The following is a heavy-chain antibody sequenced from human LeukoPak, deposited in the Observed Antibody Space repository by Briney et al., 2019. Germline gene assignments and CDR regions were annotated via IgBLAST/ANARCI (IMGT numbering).Heavy chain of an antibody. J-gene: IGHJ4*02. D-gene: IGHD5-18*01. Sequence: GGSLRLSCAASGFTFSNYGMHWVRQAPGKGLEWMAVIWYDGSNKYYADSVKGRFTISRDNSKNTLYLQMNNLRPEDTAVYYCARDSYGPDYWGLGTLVTVSS. CDR3: ARDSYGPDY. CDR1: GFTFSNYG. CDR2: IWYDGSNK. V-gene: IGHV3-33*01.